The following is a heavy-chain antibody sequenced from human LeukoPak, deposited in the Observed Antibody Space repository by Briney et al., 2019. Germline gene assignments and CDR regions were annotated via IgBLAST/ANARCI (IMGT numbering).Heavy chain of an antibody. J-gene: IGHJ6*02. CDR3: ASGMKYSGYDYSHYGMDV. CDR2: MNPNSGNT. CDR1: GYTLTELS. Sequence: ASVKVSCKVSGYTLTELSMHWVRQATGQGLEWVGWMNPNSGNTGYAQKFQGRVTMTRNTSISTAYMELSSLRSEDTAVYYCASGMKYSGYDYSHYGMDVWGQGTTVTVSS. V-gene: IGHV1-8*01. D-gene: IGHD5-12*01.